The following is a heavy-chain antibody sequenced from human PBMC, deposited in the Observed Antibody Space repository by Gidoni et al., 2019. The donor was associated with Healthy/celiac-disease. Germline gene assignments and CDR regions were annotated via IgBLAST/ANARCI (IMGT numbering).Heavy chain of an antibody. CDR3: ARGDCSGGSCYFNV. CDR1: GGSISSSSYY. D-gene: IGHD2-15*01. J-gene: IGHJ6*02. Sequence: QLQLQESGPGLVKPSETLSLTSTVSGGSISSSSYYWGWIRQPPGKGLEWFGSIYYSGSTYYNPSLKSRVTISVDTSKNQFSLKLSSVTAADTAVYYCARGDCSGGSCYFNVWGQGTTVTVSS. CDR2: IYYSGST. V-gene: IGHV4-39*01.